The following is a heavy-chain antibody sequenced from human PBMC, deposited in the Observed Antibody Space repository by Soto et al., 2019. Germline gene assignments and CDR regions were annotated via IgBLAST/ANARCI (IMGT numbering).Heavy chain of an antibody. Sequence: SLKVYCKASRVAFSKFLVTWVRQAPGLGLEWVGGIIPIFGTANYAQKFQGRVTITADESTSTSYMEVNNLRSEDTAVYYCAKVRYSSPMGYYYGMDVWGQGTTVTVSS. CDR1: RVAFSKFL. J-gene: IGHJ6*02. CDR2: IIPIFGTA. V-gene: IGHV1-69*13. CDR3: AKVRYSSPMGYYYGMDV. D-gene: IGHD6-19*01.